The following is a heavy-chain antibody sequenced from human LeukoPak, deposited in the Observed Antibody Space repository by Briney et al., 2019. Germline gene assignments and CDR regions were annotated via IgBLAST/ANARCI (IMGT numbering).Heavy chain of an antibody. J-gene: IGHJ4*02. CDR2: IYHSGTT. D-gene: IGHD3-10*01. CDR3: ARKENVYYYFDY. V-gene: IGHV4-28*01. CDR1: GYSITSSSW. Sequence: SETLSLTCAVSGYSITSSSWWGWIRQPPGKGPEWIGYIYHSGTTYYNPSLQSRVTMSVDTSKNRFSLKLSSVTAVDTAVYYCARKENVYYYFDYWGQGTLVTVSS.